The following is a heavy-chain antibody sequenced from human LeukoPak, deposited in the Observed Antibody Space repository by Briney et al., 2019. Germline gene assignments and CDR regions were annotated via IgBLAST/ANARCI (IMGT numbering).Heavy chain of an antibody. Sequence: PSETLSLTCTVSGGSISSGGYYWSWIRQPPGKGLEWIGYIYHSGSTYYNPSLKSRVTISVDRSKNQFSLKLSSVTAADTAVYYCARETSLTTVTTQKDYYYSYMDVWGKGTTVIVSS. D-gene: IGHD4-11*01. CDR3: ARETSLTTVTTQKDYYYSYMDV. V-gene: IGHV4-30-2*01. J-gene: IGHJ6*03. CDR1: GGSISSGGYY. CDR2: IYHSGST.